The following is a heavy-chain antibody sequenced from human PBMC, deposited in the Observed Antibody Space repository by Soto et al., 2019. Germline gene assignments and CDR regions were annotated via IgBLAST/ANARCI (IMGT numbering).Heavy chain of an antibody. CDR3: ARVPLTCGGDCYIADY. Sequence: EVQLVESGGGLVQPGGSLRLSCAASGFTFSTYNMNWVRQAPGKGLEWVSYISSCSRAIYYADSVKGRFTISRDNAKNSLYLQMNSLRDEDTAVYYCARVPLTCGGDCYIADYWGQGTLVTVSS. CDR1: GFTFSTYN. V-gene: IGHV3-48*02. D-gene: IGHD2-21*02. J-gene: IGHJ4*02. CDR2: ISSCSRAI.